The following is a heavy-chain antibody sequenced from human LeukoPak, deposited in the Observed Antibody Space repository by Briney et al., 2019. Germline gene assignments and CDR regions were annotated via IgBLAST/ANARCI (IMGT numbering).Heavy chain of an antibody. CDR2: INPNSGGT. CDR3: ARNPFEGYDFWSGYGYYGMDV. CDR1: GYTFTGYY. Sequence: ASVKVSCKASGYTFTGYYMHWVRQAPGQGLEWMGRINPNSGGTNYAQKFQGRVTMTRDTSICTAYMELSRLRSDDTAVYYCARNPFEGYDFWSGYGYYGMDVWGQGTTVTVSS. V-gene: IGHV1-2*06. J-gene: IGHJ6*02. D-gene: IGHD3-3*01.